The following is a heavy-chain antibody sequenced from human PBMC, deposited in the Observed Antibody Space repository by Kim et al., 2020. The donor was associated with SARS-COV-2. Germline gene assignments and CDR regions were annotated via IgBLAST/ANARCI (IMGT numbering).Heavy chain of an antibody. D-gene: IGHD3-10*01. CDR2: ITYDGSNK. CDR3: AKGTLGEWGDVVI. V-gene: IGHV3-30*18. J-gene: IGHJ3*02. CDR1: GFTFSSYG. Sequence: GGSLRLSCAASGFTFSSYGMHWVRQAPGKGLEWVSTITYDGSNKYYADSVKGRFTISRDNSKNTLYLQMDSLRAEDTAVYYCAKGTLGEWGDVVIWGQGT.